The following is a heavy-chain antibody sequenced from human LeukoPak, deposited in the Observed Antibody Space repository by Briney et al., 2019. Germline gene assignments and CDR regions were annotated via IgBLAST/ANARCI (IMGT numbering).Heavy chain of an antibody. CDR2: ISAYNGNT. CDR3: GREKDGGNLDY. J-gene: IGHJ4*02. CDR1: GYTFTSYG. V-gene: IGHV1-18*01. Sequence: ASVKVSCKASGYTFTSYGISWERQAPGEGIEWMGWISAYNGNTNYAQKIQGRVTMTTDTSTSTAYMELRSLRSDDTAVYYCGREKDGGNLDYWGQGTLVTVSS. D-gene: IGHD4-23*01.